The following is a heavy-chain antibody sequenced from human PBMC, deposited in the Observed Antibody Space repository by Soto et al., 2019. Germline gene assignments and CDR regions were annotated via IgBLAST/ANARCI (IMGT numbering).Heavy chain of an antibody. CDR1: GYTFSGYY. CDR3: ARSLLNVILPLGY. CDR2: INTLSGDT. Sequence: QVQLVQSGAEVKKPGASVKVSCKASGYTFSGYYMHWVRQAHGQGLEWMGWINTLSGDTSFPQKFQGRLAMTRDTSIDTAFMEVSRLTSDDTAIYYCARSLLNVILPLGYWGQGTLVSVSS. J-gene: IGHJ4*02. V-gene: IGHV1-2*02. D-gene: IGHD3-3*02.